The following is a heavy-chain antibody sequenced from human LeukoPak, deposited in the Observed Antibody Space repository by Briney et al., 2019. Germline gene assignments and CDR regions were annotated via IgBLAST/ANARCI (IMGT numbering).Heavy chain of an antibody. CDR2: IIPIFGTA. J-gene: IGHJ4*02. CDR3: AREFFDSSGYYHEYYFDY. D-gene: IGHD3-22*01. Sequence: ASVKVSCXASGGTFSSYAISWVRQAPGQGLEWMGRIIPIFGTANYAQKFQGRVTITTDESTSTAYMELSSLRSEDTAVYYCAREFFDSSGYYHEYYFDYWGQGTLVTVSS. CDR1: GGTFSSYA. V-gene: IGHV1-69*05.